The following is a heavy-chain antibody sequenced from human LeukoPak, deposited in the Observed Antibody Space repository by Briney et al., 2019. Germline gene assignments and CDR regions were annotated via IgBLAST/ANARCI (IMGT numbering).Heavy chain of an antibody. J-gene: IGHJ4*02. CDR1: GFTFSSYW. CDR2: IMQDGSEK. V-gene: IGHV3-7*01. Sequence: GGSLRLSCAASGFTFSSYWMSWVRQAPGKGLEWVANIMQDGSEKYYVDSVKGRFTISRDNAKNSLYLQMNSLRAEDTAVYYCARLYCSGGSCWFDYWGQGTLVTVPS. D-gene: IGHD2-15*01. CDR3: ARLYCSGGSCWFDY.